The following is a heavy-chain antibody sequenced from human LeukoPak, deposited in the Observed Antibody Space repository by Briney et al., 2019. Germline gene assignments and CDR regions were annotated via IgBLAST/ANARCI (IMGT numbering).Heavy chain of an antibody. CDR3: AREGGYSHAFDY. CDR1: GFTFSSYA. Sequence: AGGSLRLSCAASGFTFSSYAMSWVRQAPGKGLVWVSRINSDGSSTSHADSVKGRFTISRDNAKNTLYLQMNSLRAEDTAVYYCAREGGYSHAFDYWGQGTLVTDSS. J-gene: IGHJ4*02. V-gene: IGHV3-74*01. D-gene: IGHD3-22*01. CDR2: INSDGSST.